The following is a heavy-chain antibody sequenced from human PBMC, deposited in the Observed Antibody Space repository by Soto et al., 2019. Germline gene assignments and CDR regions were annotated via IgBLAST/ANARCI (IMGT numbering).Heavy chain of an antibody. D-gene: IGHD4-17*01. Sequence: SETLSLTCTVSGGSISSYYWSWIRQPAGKGLEWIGRIYTSGSTNYNPSLKSRVTMSVDTSKNQFSLKLSSVTAADTAVYYCARDGFDFYGDDYYYYGMDVWGQGTTVTVSS. CDR1: GGSISSYY. CDR2: IYTSGST. CDR3: ARDGFDFYGDDYYYYGMDV. V-gene: IGHV4-4*07. J-gene: IGHJ6*02.